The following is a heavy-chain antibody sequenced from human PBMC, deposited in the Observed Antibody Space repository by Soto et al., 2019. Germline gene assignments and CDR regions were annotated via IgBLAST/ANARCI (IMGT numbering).Heavy chain of an antibody. V-gene: IGHV3-9*01. J-gene: IGHJ6*02. CDR2: ISWNSGSI. CDR1: GFTFDDYA. CDR3: AKESGFTIFGVANRNHLLFGMDV. D-gene: IGHD3-3*01. Sequence: QTGGSLRLSCAASGFTFDDYAMHWVRQAPGKGLEWVSGISWNSGSIGYADSVKGRFTISRDNAKNSLYLQMNSLRAEDTALYYCAKESGFTIFGVANRNHLLFGMDVWGQGTTVTVSS.